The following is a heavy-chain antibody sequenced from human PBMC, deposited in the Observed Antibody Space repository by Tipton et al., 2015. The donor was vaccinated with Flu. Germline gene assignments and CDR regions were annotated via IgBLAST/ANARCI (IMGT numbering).Heavy chain of an antibody. CDR2: IYYRGST. CDR1: GDSISGSSHY. CDR3: ATPDH. J-gene: IGHJ4*02. V-gene: IGHV4-39*01. Sequence: TLSLTCTVSGDSISGSSHYWGWVRQSPGKGREWIGSIYYRGSTYYNPPLKTRVTITADTSQNHFSLQLKSVTAADTAVYYCATPDHWGQGTLVTVSS.